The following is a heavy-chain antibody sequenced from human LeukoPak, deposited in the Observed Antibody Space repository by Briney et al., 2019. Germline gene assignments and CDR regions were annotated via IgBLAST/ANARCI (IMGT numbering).Heavy chain of an antibody. V-gene: IGHV3-11*01. J-gene: IGHJ4*02. CDR2: ISSSGSTI. CDR1: GFTFSDFY. Sequence: QSGGSLRLSCAASGFTFSDFYMSWIRQAPGKGLEWLSYISSSGSTIYYADSVKGRFTIPRDNAKNSVYLQMNSLRAEDTAVYYCAGRAMWELPPSYWGQGTLVTVSS. CDR3: AGRAMWELPPSY. D-gene: IGHD1-26*01.